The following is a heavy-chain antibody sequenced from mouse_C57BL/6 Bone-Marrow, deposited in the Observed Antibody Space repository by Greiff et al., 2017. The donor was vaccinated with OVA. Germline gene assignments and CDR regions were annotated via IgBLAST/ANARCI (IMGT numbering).Heavy chain of an antibody. CDR2: IDPANGNT. Sequence: EVQLQQSVAELVRPGASVKLSCTASGFNIKNTYMHWVKQRPEQGLEWIGRIDPANGNTKYAPKFQGQATMTADTSSNTAYLQLSSLTSEDTATYYGARSDWWLLSMDYWGQGTSVTVSS. CDR1: GFNIKNTY. D-gene: IGHD2-3*01. J-gene: IGHJ4*01. V-gene: IGHV14-3*01. CDR3: ARSDWWLLSMDY.